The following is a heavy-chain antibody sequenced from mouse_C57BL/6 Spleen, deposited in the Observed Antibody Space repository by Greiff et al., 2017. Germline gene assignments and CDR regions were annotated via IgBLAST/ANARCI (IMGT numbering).Heavy chain of an antibody. Sequence: LQQSGAELAKPGASVKPSCQASGYTFTSYWLHWVKQRPGQGLEWIGYINPSSGYTMYNQKFKDKATLAADKSSSTAYMQLSSLTDEDSAVYYCARSNWDGDYWGQGTTLTVSS. D-gene: IGHD4-1*01. V-gene: IGHV1-7*01. CDR1: GYTFTSYW. CDR2: INPSSGYT. J-gene: IGHJ2*01. CDR3: ARSNWDGDY.